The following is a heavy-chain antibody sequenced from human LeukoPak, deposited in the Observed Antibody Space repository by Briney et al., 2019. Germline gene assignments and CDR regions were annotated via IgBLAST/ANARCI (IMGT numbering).Heavy chain of an antibody. V-gene: IGHV3-23*01. D-gene: IGHD1-14*01. CDR2: ISASGAIT. CDR3: ARSPSDVASKPSHSDN. CDR1: GFTFSSYA. J-gene: IGHJ4*02. Sequence: PGGSLRLSCAAAGFTFSSYAMSWVRQVPGKGLEWVSVISASGAITNYADSVKGRFSISRDDSKNTLYLQMSSLRAEDTAIYYCARSPSDVASKPSHSDNWGQGTLVTVSS.